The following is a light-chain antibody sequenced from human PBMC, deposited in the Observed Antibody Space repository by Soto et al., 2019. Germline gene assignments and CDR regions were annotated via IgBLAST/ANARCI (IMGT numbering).Light chain of an antibody. J-gene: IGLJ1*01. Sequence: QSFLIQLTSVAGCPGRSITLSSAGSQDDIGTYDYVSWYQQHPGRAPRLLIHGVTTRPSGISGRFSASKSGLTASLTISGLQPEDEADYYCSSFTSNRIYVFGPGTKVTVL. CDR3: SSFTSNRIYV. CDR1: QDDIGTYDY. CDR2: GVT. V-gene: IGLV2-14*03.